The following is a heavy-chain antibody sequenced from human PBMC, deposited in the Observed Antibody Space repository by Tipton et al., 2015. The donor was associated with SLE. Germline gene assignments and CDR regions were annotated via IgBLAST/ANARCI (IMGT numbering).Heavy chain of an antibody. D-gene: IGHD3-22*01. CDR3: ARVAGEGYDSSGYYQNYYYYLDV. Sequence: TLSLTCSVSGYSISSGYYWGWIRQPPGKGLEWIASIYYTGNTYYNPSLKSRVTMSLDTSKNQFSLKLSSVTAADTAMYYCARVAGEGYDSSGYYQNYYYYLDVWGKGTTVAVSS. V-gene: IGHV4-38-2*02. CDR2: IYYTGNT. J-gene: IGHJ6*03. CDR1: GYSISSGYY.